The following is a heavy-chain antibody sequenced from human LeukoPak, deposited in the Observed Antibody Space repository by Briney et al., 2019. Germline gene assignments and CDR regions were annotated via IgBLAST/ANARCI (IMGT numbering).Heavy chain of an antibody. Sequence: SETLSLTCAVYGGSFSGSFSDYYWTCLRQTPGKGLEWIGEIHHSVSTNYTPSLKSRVTISVDTSKNQFSLKLNSLTAADTAVYYCATFRWGVGFEYWGQGTLATVSS. V-gene: IGHV4-34*01. CDR2: IHHSVST. CDR1: GGSFSGSFSDYY. CDR3: ATFRWGVGFEY. J-gene: IGHJ4*02. D-gene: IGHD3-16*01.